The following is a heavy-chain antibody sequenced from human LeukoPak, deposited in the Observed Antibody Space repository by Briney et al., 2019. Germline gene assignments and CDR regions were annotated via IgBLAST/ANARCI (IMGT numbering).Heavy chain of an antibody. V-gene: IGHV3-30*18. J-gene: IGHJ6*02. CDR1: GFTFSSYG. CDR2: ISYDGSNK. D-gene: IGHD2-2*01. CDR3: AKDRYCSSTSCYGDYYYGMDV. Sequence: GGSLRLSCAASGFTFSSYGMHWVRQAPGKGLEWVAAISYDGSNKYYADSVKGRFTISRDNSKNTLYLQMNSLRAEDTAVYYCAKDRYCSSTSCYGDYYYGMDVWGQGTTVTVSS.